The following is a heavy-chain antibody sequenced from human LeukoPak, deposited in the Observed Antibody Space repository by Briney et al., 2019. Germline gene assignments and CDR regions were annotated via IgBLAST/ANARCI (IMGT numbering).Heavy chain of an antibody. CDR3: ARGGVSGSYHTKIFDY. D-gene: IGHD1-26*01. J-gene: IGHJ4*02. CDR1: GFIFSSYS. Sequence: PGGSLRLSCAASGFIFSSYSMNWVRQAPGKGLEWVSSISSSSTYIYYADSVKGRFTISRDNAKNSLYLQMNSLRAEDTAVYYCARGGVSGSYHTKIFDYWGQGTLVTVSS. V-gene: IGHV3-21*01. CDR2: ISSSSTYI.